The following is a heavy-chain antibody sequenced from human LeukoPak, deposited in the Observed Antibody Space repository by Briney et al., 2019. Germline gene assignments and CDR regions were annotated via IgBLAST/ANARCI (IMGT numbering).Heavy chain of an antibody. D-gene: IGHD3-16*02. J-gene: IGHJ3*02. Sequence: SVKVSCKASGGTFSSYAISWVRQAPGQGLEWMGGIIPIFGTANYAQKFQGRVTITADESTSTAYMELSSLRSEDTAVYYCAREGSNYDYVWGSYRYSRHAFDIWGQGTMVTVSP. CDR2: IIPIFGTA. V-gene: IGHV1-69*13. CDR1: GGTFSSYA. CDR3: AREGSNYDYVWGSYRYSRHAFDI.